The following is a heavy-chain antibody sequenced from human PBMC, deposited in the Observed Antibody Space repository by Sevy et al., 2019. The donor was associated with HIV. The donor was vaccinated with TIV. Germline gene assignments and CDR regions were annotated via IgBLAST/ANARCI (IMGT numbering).Heavy chain of an antibody. CDR3: ARDIREYSRSSKYYFDY. CDR1: GFTFSSYS. D-gene: IGHD6-6*01. V-gene: IGHV3-21*01. J-gene: IGHJ4*02. Sequence: GGSLRLSCAASGFTFSSYSMNWVRQAPGKGLEWVSSISSSNNYIYYADSLKGRFTISRDNAKNSLYLQMNSLRAEDTAVYYCARDIREYSRSSKYYFDYWGRESWSPSPQ. CDR2: ISSSNNYI.